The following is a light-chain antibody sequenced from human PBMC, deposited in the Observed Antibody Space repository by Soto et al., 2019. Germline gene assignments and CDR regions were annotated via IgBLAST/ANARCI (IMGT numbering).Light chain of an antibody. J-gene: IGKJ4*01. Sequence: EIVLTQSPATLSLSPGERATLSCRASQSVSSYLAWYQQKPGQAPRLLIYDASNRAAGLPARFSGSGSGTDFTLTISSLESEDFTVYYCQQRSNWLTFGGGTKVEIK. CDR2: DAS. V-gene: IGKV3-11*01. CDR1: QSVSSY. CDR3: QQRSNWLT.